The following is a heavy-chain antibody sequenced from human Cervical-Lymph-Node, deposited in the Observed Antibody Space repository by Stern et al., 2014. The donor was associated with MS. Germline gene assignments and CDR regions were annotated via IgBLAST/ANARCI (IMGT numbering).Heavy chain of an antibody. V-gene: IGHV5-51*03. Sequence: EDQLVESGAEVRKPGESLKISCKASGYTFTDYWIGWVRQMPGKGLEWMGIIYPRDSDITYSPSFQGQVTISAARAISPAYLQWSSLRASDTAIYYCARRMPPDYWGQGTLVTVSS. D-gene: IGHD2-2*01. J-gene: IGHJ4*02. CDR3: ARRMPPDY. CDR1: GYTFTDYW. CDR2: IYPRDSDI.